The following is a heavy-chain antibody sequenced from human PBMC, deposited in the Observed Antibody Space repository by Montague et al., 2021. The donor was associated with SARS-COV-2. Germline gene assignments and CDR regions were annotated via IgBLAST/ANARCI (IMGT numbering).Heavy chain of an antibody. Sequence: SETLSLTCIVAGSSVRSYYWSWIRQPPGKGLEWIGYIYDSGSTNXNPSLKSRVTISVDTSKNQFSLELSSVTAADTAVYYCARENTVTTFGGPFYIDSWGQGTLVTVSA. CDR1: GSSVRSYY. J-gene: IGHJ4*02. CDR3: ARENTVTTFGGPFYIDS. CDR2: IYDSGST. V-gene: IGHV4-59*02. D-gene: IGHD4-17*01.